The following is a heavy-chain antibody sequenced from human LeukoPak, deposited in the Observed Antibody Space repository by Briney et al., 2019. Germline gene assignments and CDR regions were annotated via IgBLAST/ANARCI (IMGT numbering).Heavy chain of an antibody. CDR1: GGSFSGYY. CDR3: ARGPITGDYYYYYMDV. CDR2: INHSGST. V-gene: IGHV4-34*01. D-gene: IGHD7-27*01. J-gene: IGHJ6*03. Sequence: SETLSLTCAVYGGSFSGYYWSWIRQPPGKGLEWIGEINHSGSTNYNPSLKSRVTISVDTSKNQFSLKLSSVTAADTAVYYCARGPITGDYYYYYMDVWGKGTTVTVSS.